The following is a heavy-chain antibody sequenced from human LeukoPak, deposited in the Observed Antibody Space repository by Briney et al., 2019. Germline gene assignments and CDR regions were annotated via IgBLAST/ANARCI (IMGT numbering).Heavy chain of an antibody. CDR3: AKDPCSGSFEYFQN. D-gene: IGHD1-26*01. Sequence: GGSLRLSCAASGFTFSSYGMHWVRQAPGKGLEWVAVISYDGSNKYYADSVKGRFTISRDNSKNTLNLQMNSLRAEDTAVYYCAKDPCSGSFEYFQNWGQGTLVTVSS. CDR2: ISYDGSNK. J-gene: IGHJ1*01. V-gene: IGHV3-30*18. CDR1: GFTFSSYG.